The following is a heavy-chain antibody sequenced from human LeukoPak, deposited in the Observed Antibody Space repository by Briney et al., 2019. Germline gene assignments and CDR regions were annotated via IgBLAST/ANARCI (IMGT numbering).Heavy chain of an antibody. Sequence: SVKVSCKASGFTFHTSAMQWVRQARGQRLKWIGWIVLGSGNTVYSHKFHDRVIITRDMSTSTVYMELDSLGSEDTAVYYCAAQRGASLHDFWSTRLFDPWGQGTLVTVSS. CDR1: GFTFHTSA. D-gene: IGHD3-3*01. J-gene: IGHJ5*02. CDR2: IVLGSGNT. V-gene: IGHV1-58*02. CDR3: AAQRGASLHDFWSTRLFDP.